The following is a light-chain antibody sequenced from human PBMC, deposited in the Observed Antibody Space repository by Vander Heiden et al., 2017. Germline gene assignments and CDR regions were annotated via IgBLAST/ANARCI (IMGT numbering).Light chain of an antibody. Sequence: QSALTQPPSASGSPGPSVTVSCTRTRSDVGGYTYVSWYQQHPGKAPKLMICEVTKRPSGVPDRFSGSKSGNTASLTVSGLQAEDEADYYCISYAGSNNLVFGGGTKLTVL. J-gene: IGLJ2*01. CDR1: RSDVGGYTY. CDR2: EVT. CDR3: ISYAGSNNLV. V-gene: IGLV2-8*01.